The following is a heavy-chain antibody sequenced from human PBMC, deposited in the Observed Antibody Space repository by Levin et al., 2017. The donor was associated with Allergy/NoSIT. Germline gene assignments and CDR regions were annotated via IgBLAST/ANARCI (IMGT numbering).Heavy chain of an antibody. V-gene: IGHV3-23*01. J-gene: IGHJ6*02. Sequence: PGGSLRLSCAASGFTFSSYAMSWVRQAPGKGLEWVSAISGSGGSTYYADSVKGRFTISRDNSKNTLYLQMNSLRAEDTAVYYCAKAGGSPSYHYYYYGMDVWGQGTTVTVSS. CDR1: GFTFSSYA. CDR2: ISGSGGST. CDR3: AKAGGSPSYHYYYYGMDV. D-gene: IGHD3-10*01.